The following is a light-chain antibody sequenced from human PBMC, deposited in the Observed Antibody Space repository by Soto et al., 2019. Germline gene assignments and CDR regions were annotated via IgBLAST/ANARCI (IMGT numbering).Light chain of an antibody. CDR1: SSNIGNNY. CDR3: EAWDSSLYVVI. Sequence: QSVLTQPPSVSAAPGQMVTISCSGSSSNIGNNYVSWYQQLPGTAPKLLIYDNNKRPSGIPDRFSGSKSGTSATLDITGLQTGDEADYYCEAWDSSLYVVIFGGGTQLTVL. CDR2: DNN. V-gene: IGLV1-51*01. J-gene: IGLJ2*01.